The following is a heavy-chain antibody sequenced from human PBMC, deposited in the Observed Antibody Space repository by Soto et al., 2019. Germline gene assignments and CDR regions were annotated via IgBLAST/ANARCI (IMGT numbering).Heavy chain of an antibody. CDR2: INPNSGGT. Sequence: ASVKVSCKASGYIFTGYYMHWVRQAPGQGLEWMGWINPNSGGTNYAQKFQGRVTMARDTSISTAYMELSRLRSDDTAVYYCARVLWIQLWLRTSPYGMDVWGQGTTVTVSS. V-gene: IGHV1-2*02. J-gene: IGHJ6*02. CDR1: GYIFTGYY. CDR3: ARVLWIQLWLRTSPYGMDV. D-gene: IGHD5-18*01.